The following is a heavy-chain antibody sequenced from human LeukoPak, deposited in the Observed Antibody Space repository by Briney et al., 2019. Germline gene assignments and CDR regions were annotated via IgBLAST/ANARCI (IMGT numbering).Heavy chain of an antibody. CDR3: ATVGYCSSTSCSDYYGMDV. V-gene: IGHV1-24*01. CDR2: FDPEDGET. CDR1: GYTLTELS. J-gene: IGHJ6*02. Sequence: GSVKVSCKVSGYTLTELSMHWVRQAPGKGLEWMGGFDPEDGETIYAQKFQGRVTMTEDTSTDTAYMELSSLRSEDTAVYYCATVGYCSSTSCSDYYGMDVWGQGTTVTVSS. D-gene: IGHD2-2*01.